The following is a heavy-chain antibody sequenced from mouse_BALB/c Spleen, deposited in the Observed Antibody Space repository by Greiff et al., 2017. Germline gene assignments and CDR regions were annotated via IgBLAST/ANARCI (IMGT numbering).Heavy chain of an antibody. CDR1: GFTFSSYT. CDR3: TRAMNYYAMDY. V-gene: IGHV5-6-4*01. CDR2: ISSGGSYT. Sequence: EVKLVESGGGLVKPGGSLKLSCAASGFTFSSYTMSWVRQTPEKRLEWVATISSGGSYTYYPDSVKGRFTISRDNAKNTLYLQMSSLKSEDTAMYYCTRAMNYYAMDYWGQGTSVTVSS. D-gene: IGHD2-3*01. J-gene: IGHJ4*01.